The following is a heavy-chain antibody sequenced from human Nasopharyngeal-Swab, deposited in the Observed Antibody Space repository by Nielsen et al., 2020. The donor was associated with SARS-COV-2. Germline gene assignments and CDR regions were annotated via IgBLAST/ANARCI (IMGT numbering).Heavy chain of an antibody. CDR2: IYSGGST. Sequence: GGSLRLSCAASGFTVSSNYMSWVRQAPGKGLEWVSVIYSGGSTYYADSVKGRFTIPRDNSKNTLYLQMNSLRAEDTAVYYCARGTGGGTIFGVVIMGYGMDVWGQGTTVTVSS. D-gene: IGHD3-3*01. J-gene: IGHJ6*02. V-gene: IGHV3-66*01. CDR1: GFTVSSNY. CDR3: ARGTGGGTIFGVVIMGYGMDV.